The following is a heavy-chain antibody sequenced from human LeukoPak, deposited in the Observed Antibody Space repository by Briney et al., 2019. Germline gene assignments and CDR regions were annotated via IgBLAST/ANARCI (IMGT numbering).Heavy chain of an antibody. Sequence: SQTLSLTCAISGDSVSSNSAAWNWIRRSPSRGLEWLARTYYRSKWYNDYAASVKSRITINPDTSKNLLSLQLNAVTPEDTAVYYCALGSRNNAFDVWGQGTMVTVSS. CDR2: TYYRSKWYN. D-gene: IGHD1-14*01. V-gene: IGHV6-1*01. CDR3: ALGSRNNAFDV. J-gene: IGHJ3*01. CDR1: GDSVSSNSAA.